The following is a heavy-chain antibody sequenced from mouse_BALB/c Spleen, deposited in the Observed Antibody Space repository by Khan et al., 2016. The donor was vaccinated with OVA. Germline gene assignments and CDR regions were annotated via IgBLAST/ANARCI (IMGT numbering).Heavy chain of an antibody. CDR3: ARKDYYDYDPFPY. CDR2: ISYSGNT. J-gene: IGHJ3*01. CDR1: GYSITSEFA. Sequence: EVELVESGPGLVKPSQSLSLTCTVTGYSITSEFAWNWIRQFPGNKLEWMGYISYSGNTRYNPSLKSLISITCDTSRNQFFLQLNSVTTEDTATYYCARKDYYDYDPFPYWGQGTLVTVSA. D-gene: IGHD2-4*01. V-gene: IGHV3-2*02.